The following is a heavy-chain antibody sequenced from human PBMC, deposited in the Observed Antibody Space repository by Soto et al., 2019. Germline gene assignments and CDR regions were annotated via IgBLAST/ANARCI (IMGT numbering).Heavy chain of an antibody. CDR3: ARGTSDSGYDNWYFDL. V-gene: IGHV4-31*03. D-gene: IGHD5-12*01. CDR1: GGSISSGGYY. J-gene: IGHJ2*01. Sequence: QVQLQESGPGLVKPSQTLSLTCTVSGGSISSGGYYWSWIRQHPGKGLEWIGYIYYSGSTYYNPSLKSRVTISVDTSKNQFSLKLSSVTAADTAVYYCARGTSDSGYDNWYFDLWGRGTLVTVSS. CDR2: IYYSGST.